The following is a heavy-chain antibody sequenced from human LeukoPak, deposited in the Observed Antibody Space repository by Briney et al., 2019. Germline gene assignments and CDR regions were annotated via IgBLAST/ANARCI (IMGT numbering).Heavy chain of an antibody. CDR1: GFIFTSNR. D-gene: IGHD3-16*01. V-gene: IGHV3-7*01. CDR2: IKHDGSEQ. J-gene: IGHJ5*02. Sequence: GGSLRLSCAASGFIFTSNRTNWVRQAPGKGLEWVANIKHDGSEQIYVDSVKGRFTISRDNAKDSAYLQMNSLRAEDTAVYYCTRGLGEHGGVSDRWGQGTLVIVS. CDR3: TRGLGEHGGVSDR.